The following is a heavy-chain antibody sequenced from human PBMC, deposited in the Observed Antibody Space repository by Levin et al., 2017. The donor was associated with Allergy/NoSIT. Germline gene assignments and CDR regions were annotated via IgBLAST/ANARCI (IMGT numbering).Heavy chain of an antibody. CDR1: GFIFSSYG. Sequence: GGSLRLSCAASGFIFSSYGMHWVRQAPGKGLEWLAGVSSDGTKEYYAESVKGRFTNSRENFKNTLYLQLNNLRVEDTAVYYCAKDSGLVQGWFDPWGRGTLVTVTS. CDR2: VSSDGTKE. D-gene: IGHD3-10*01. J-gene: IGHJ5*02. CDR3: AKDSGLVQGWFDP. V-gene: IGHV3-30*18.